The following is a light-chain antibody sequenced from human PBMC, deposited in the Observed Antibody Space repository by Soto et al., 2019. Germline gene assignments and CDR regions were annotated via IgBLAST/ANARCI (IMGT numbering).Light chain of an antibody. CDR3: QSYDTTMSGVV. V-gene: IGLV1-40*01. Sequence: QSVLTQPPSVSAAPGQRITMSCTGSSSNIGAGYDVHWYQQVPGAAPKLLIYDDNNRPSGIPDRFSASKSGTSASLAITGLQGDDEANYYCQSYDTTMSGVVFGAGTQLTVL. CDR2: DDN. J-gene: IGLJ2*01. CDR1: SSNIGAGYD.